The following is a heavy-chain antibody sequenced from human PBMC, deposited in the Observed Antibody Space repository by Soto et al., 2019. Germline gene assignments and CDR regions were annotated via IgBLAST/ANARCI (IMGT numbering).Heavy chain of an antibody. J-gene: IGHJ4*02. CDR3: AGGPPFL. Sequence: QLQLQESGSGLVKPSQTLSLTCAVSGGSISSGGYSWSWIRQPPGKGLEWIGYIFHSGSTYYNPPIKRRATISVDRSNNQFSLKLSSVIPAVRAVYYCAGGPPFLWGQGTLVPLSS. CDR1: GGSISSGGYS. CDR2: IFHSGST. V-gene: IGHV4-30-2*01.